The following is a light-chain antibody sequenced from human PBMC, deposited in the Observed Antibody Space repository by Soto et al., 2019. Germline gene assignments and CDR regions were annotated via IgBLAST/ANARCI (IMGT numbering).Light chain of an antibody. V-gene: IGLV4-69*01. J-gene: IGLJ2*01. CDR3: QTWDTGIRV. Sequence: QSVLTQSPSASASLGASVKLTCTLSSGHSSYAIAWHQQQPEKGPRYLMILNSDGSHSKGDGIPDRFSGSSSGAERYLTISSLQSEDEADYYCQTWDTGIRVFGGGTKLTVL. CDR2: LNSDGSH. CDR1: SGHSSYA.